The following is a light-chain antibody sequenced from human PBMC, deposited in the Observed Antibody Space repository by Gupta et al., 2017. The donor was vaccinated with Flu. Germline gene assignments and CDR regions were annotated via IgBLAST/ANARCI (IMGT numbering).Light chain of an antibody. CDR2: SNN. CDR1: SSNIGSNT. Sequence: QSVLTQPPSASGTLGQRVTISCSGSSSNIGSNTVNWYQQLPGTAPNLLIYSNNQRPSGVPDRFSGSKSGTSASLAISWLQSEDEADYYCAAWDDSLNGSYVFGTGTKVTVL. V-gene: IGLV1-44*01. J-gene: IGLJ1*01. CDR3: AAWDDSLNGSYV.